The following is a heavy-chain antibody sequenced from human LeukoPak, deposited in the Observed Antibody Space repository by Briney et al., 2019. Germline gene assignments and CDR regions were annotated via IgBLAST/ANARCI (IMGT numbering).Heavy chain of an antibody. CDR2: LFHTRGA. J-gene: IGHJ4*02. CDR1: GGSISGYY. CDR3: VRHLESPYSGTYGY. D-gene: IGHD1-26*01. V-gene: IGHV4-59*08. Sequence: SETLSLTCSVSGGSISGYYWSWSRQPPGKGVEWIGNLFHTRGAWYKSSLKSRVTTSVDTSKNEFSLSLSSVTAADTAVYYCVRHLESPYSGTYGYWGQGTLVTVSS.